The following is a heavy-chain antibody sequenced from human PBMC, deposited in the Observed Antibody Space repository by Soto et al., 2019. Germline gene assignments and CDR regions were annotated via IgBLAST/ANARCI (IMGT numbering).Heavy chain of an antibody. Sequence: QVQLQESGPGLVKPSQTLSLTCTVSGGSISSGDYYWSWIRQPPGKGLEWIGYIYYSGSTYYNPSLKSRVTLSVDTSQNQFSLKLSSVTAADTAVYYCARDGTVVTTLGYYYYGMDVWGQGTTVTVSS. CDR2: IYYSGST. J-gene: IGHJ6*02. CDR1: GGSISSGDYY. V-gene: IGHV4-30-4*01. CDR3: ARDGTVVTTLGYYYYGMDV. D-gene: IGHD4-4*01.